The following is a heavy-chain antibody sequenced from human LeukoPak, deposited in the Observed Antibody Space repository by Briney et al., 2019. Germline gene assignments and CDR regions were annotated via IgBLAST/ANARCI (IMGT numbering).Heavy chain of an antibody. D-gene: IGHD1-7*01. Sequence: ASVKVSCKASGYIFTNYYMHWVRQAPGQGLEWMGRFNPNNWATNFAQKFQGRVTMTRDTSISTAYMELSRLRSDDTAVYYCARDRGNWNYQGNWFDPWGQGTLVTVSS. J-gene: IGHJ5*02. CDR3: ARDRGNWNYQGNWFDP. V-gene: IGHV1-2*06. CDR2: FNPNNWAT. CDR1: GYIFTNYY.